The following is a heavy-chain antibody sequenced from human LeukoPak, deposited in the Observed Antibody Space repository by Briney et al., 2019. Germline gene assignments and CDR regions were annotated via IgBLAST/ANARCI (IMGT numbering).Heavy chain of an antibody. CDR2: ISYDGSNK. CDR3: VGLYSSSWLSLFDY. Sequence: GGSLRLSCAASGFTFSSYAMHWVRQAPGKGLEWVAVISYDGSNKYYADSVKGRFTISRDNSKNTLYLQMNSLRAEDTAVYYCVGLYSSSWLSLFDYWGQGTLVTVSS. J-gene: IGHJ4*02. V-gene: IGHV3-30-3*01. CDR1: GFTFSSYA. D-gene: IGHD6-13*01.